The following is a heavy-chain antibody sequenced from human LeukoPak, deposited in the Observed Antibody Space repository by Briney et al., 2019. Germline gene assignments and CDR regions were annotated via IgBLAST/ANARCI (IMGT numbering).Heavy chain of an antibody. V-gene: IGHV5-51*01. J-gene: IGHJ5*02. D-gene: IGHD3-10*01. CDR3: ARQPGAGWFDP. CDR2: INPGDSDT. Sequence: ESLKISCQASGYIFTSSWIGWARQMPGKGLEWMAIINPGDSDTRYSPSFQGQVTISADKSISTVYLQWGSLKASDTAMYDCARQPGAGWFDPWGQGTLVTVSS. CDR1: GYIFTSSW.